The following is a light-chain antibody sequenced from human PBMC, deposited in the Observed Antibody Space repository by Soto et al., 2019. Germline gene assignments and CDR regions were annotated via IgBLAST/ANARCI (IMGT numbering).Light chain of an antibody. CDR1: QSINSW. V-gene: IGKV1-5*03. CDR3: QQYHAFPGT. CDR2: KAS. Sequence: DIQMTQSPSTLSASIGDRVTITCRASQSINSWLAWHQQKPGKAPKLLIYKASYLESGVPSRFSGSSSGTEFTLTISHLQTDDFATYYCQQYHAFPGTFGQGTRVEIK. J-gene: IGKJ1*01.